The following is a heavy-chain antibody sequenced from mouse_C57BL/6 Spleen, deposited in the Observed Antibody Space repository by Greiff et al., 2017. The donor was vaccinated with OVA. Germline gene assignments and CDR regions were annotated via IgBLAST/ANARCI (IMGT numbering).Heavy chain of an antibody. CDR3: AREGRDPWFAY. D-gene: IGHD3-3*01. V-gene: IGHV1-82*01. Sequence: LEESGPELVKPGASVKISCKASGYAFSSSWMNWVKQRPGKGLEWIGRIYPGDGDTNYNGKFKGKATLTADKSSSTAYMQLSSLTSEDSAVYFCAREGRDPWFAYWGQGTLVTVSA. J-gene: IGHJ3*01. CDR2: IYPGDGDT. CDR1: GYAFSSSW.